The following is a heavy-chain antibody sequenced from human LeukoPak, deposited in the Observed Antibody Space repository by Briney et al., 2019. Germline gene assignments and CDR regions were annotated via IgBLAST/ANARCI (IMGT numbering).Heavy chain of an antibody. CDR1: GYTFTGYY. J-gene: IGHJ4*02. CDR3: ARGSSNSIMITFGGVIVPFDY. CDR2: INPNSGGT. Sequence: ASVKVSCKASGYTFTGYYMHWVRQAPGQGLEWMGWINPNSGGTNYAQKFQGRVTMTRDTSISTAYMELSGLRSDDTAVYYCARGSSNSIMITFGGVIVPFDYWGQGTLVTVSS. D-gene: IGHD3-16*02. V-gene: IGHV1-2*02.